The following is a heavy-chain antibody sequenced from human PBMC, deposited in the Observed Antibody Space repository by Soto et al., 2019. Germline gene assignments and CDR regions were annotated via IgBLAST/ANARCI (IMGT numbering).Heavy chain of an antibody. CDR3: ARPNTRGKYNWRSYGMEV. Sequence: SVKVSCKASGGTFSSYAISWVRQAPGQGLEWMGGIIPIFGTANYAQKFQGRVTITADESTSTAYMELSSLRSEDTAVYYCARPNTRGKYNWRSYGMEVWGQGTTVTVSS. D-gene: IGHD1-20*01. CDR1: GGTFSSYA. J-gene: IGHJ6*02. V-gene: IGHV1-69*13. CDR2: IIPIFGTA.